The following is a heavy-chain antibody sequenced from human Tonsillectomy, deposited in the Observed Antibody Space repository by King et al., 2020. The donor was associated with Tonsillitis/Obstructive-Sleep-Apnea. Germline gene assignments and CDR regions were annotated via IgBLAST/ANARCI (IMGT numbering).Heavy chain of an antibody. J-gene: IGHJ4*02. V-gene: IGHV3-7*04. D-gene: IGHD2-21*01. CDR1: GFTFRRYW. CDR3: ARDHIVDF. Sequence: VQLVESGGGLVQPGGSLRLSCAASGFTFRRYWMNWVRQAPGQGLEWVAPITHDGIEKYYVDSVKGRFTISRDNAKNSLFLQMNSLRAEDTAVYYCARDHIVDFWGQGTLVTVSS. CDR2: ITHDGIEK.